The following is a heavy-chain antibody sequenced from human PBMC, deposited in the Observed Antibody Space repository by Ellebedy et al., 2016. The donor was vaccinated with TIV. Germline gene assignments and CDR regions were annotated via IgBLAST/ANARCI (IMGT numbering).Heavy chain of an antibody. CDR1: GFTFSSNW. CDR3: ARDGIVGGTTEYYFDY. V-gene: IGHV3-74*01. D-gene: IGHD1-26*01. Sequence: PGGSLRLSCAASGFTFSSNWMHRVRQAPGKGMVWVSRINSDGSGTTYADSVKGRFTISRDNAKNTLYLQMNSLRAEDTAVYYCARDGIVGGTTEYYFDYWGQGTLVTVSS. CDR2: INSDGSGT. J-gene: IGHJ4*02.